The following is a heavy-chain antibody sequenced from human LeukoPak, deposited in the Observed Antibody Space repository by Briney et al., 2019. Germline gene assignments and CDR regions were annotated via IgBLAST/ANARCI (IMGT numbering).Heavy chain of an antibody. Sequence: PGGSLRLSCAASGFTFSSYAMSWVRQAPGKGLEWVSAISGSGGSTYYADSVKGRFTISRDNSKNTLYLQMNSLRAEDTAVYYCAKTDYYDSSGYFASYYFDYWGQGTLVTVSS. CDR1: GFTFSSYA. D-gene: IGHD3-22*01. V-gene: IGHV3-23*01. CDR3: AKTDYYDSSGYFASYYFDY. CDR2: ISGSGGST. J-gene: IGHJ4*02.